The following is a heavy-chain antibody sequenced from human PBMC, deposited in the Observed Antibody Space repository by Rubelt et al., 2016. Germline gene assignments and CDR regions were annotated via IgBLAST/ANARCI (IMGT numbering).Heavy chain of an antibody. CDR2: IYYSGST. D-gene: IGHD6-6*01. CDR3: ARQAIAARRDYYYGMDV. Sequence: QVQLQESGPGLVKPSETLSLTCSVSGGSVRSYYWSWIRQPPGKGLEWIGYIYYSGSTNYNPSLKSRVTISVDTSKNQFSLKLSSVTAADTAVYYWARQAIAARRDYYYGMDVWGQGTTVTVSS. V-gene: IGHV4-59*08. J-gene: IGHJ6*02. CDR1: GGSVRSYY.